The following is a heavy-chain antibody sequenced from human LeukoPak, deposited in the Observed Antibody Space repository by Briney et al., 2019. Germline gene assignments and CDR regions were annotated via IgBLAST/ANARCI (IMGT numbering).Heavy chain of an antibody. CDR2: INPNSGGT. Sequence: ASVNVSCKASGYTFTGYYMHWVRQAPGQGLEWMGWINPNSGGTNFAQKFQGRVTLTRDTSINPAYMELSSLRSDDTAVYYCARAKLDDCGGVCDQYFQHWGQGTLVTVSS. CDR1: GYTFTGYY. V-gene: IGHV1-2*02. CDR3: ARAKLDDCGGVCDQYFQH. D-gene: IGHD2-21*02. J-gene: IGHJ1*01.